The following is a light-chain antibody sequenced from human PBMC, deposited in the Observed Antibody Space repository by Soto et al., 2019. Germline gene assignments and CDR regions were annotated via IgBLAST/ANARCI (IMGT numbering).Light chain of an antibody. Sequence: AIQLTQSPSSLSASVGDRVTITCRASQGISSALAWYQQKPGKAPKLLISHASSLESGVPPRFSGSGSGTDFTLTISSLQPEDYANYHCQQFNTYPTFGGGTKVEIK. V-gene: IGKV1-13*02. CDR2: HAS. CDR1: QGISSA. J-gene: IGKJ4*01. CDR3: QQFNTYPT.